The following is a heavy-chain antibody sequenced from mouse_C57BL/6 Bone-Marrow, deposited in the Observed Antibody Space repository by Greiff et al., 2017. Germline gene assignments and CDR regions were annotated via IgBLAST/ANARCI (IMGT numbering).Heavy chain of an antibody. CDR3: TGEGLLYYAMDY. CDR1: GFTFSSYA. Sequence: EVHLVESGAGLVKPGGSLKLSCAASGFTFSSYAMSWVRQTPEKRLEWVAYISSGGDYIYYADTVKGRFTISRDNARNTLYLQMSSLKSEDTAMYYCTGEGLLYYAMDYWGQGTSVTVSS. CDR2: ISSGGDYI. D-gene: IGHD2-10*01. J-gene: IGHJ4*01. V-gene: IGHV5-9-1*02.